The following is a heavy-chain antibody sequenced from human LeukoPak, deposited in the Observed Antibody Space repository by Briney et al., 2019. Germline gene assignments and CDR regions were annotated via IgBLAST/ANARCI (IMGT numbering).Heavy chain of an antibody. Sequence: GGSLRLSCAASGFTFSSYGMHWVRQAPGKGLEWVAVISYDGSNKYYADSVKGRFTISRDNSKNTLYLQMNSLRAEDTAVYYCAKVGSCSSTSCYSDFDLWGRGTLVTVSS. CDR2: ISYDGSNK. CDR3: AKVGSCSSTSCYSDFDL. D-gene: IGHD2-2*01. V-gene: IGHV3-30*18. CDR1: GFTFSSYG. J-gene: IGHJ2*01.